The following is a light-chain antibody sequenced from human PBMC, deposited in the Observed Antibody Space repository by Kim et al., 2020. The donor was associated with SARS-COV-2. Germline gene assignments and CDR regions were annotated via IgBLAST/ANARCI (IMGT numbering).Light chain of an antibody. CDR2: EVS. V-gene: IGLV2-23*02. CDR3: CSYAGSSTPYV. Sequence: QSITISCTGTSSDVGSYNLVSWYQQHPGKAPKLMIYEVSKRPSGVSNRFSGSKSGNTASLTISGLQAGDEADYYCCSYAGSSTPYVFGTGTKVTVL. CDR1: SSDVGSYNL. J-gene: IGLJ1*01.